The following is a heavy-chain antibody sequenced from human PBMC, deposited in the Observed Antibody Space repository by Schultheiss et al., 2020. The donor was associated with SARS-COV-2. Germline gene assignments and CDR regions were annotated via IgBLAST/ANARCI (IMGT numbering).Heavy chain of an antibody. J-gene: IGHJ6*02. CDR3: ARDGRIAARWGYYYYGMDV. D-gene: IGHD6-6*01. CDR1: GVTGRRNY. Sequence: GGSLRLKKEETGVTGRRNYMSWVRQAPGKGLAWVSVIYSGGSTYYADSVKGRFTISRDNSKNTLYLQMNSLRAEDTAVYYCARDGRIAARWGYYYYGMDVWGQVTTVTVSS. V-gene: IGHV3-66*01. CDR2: IYSGGST.